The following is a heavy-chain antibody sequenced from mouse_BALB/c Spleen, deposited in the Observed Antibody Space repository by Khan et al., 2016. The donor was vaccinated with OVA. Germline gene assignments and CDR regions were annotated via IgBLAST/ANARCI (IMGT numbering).Heavy chain of an antibody. V-gene: IGHV1S81*02. CDR2: INPSNGGT. J-gene: IGHJ3*01. CDR3: TRSGLYRYDGFAY. D-gene: IGHD2-14*01. Sequence: QVQLKESGAELVKPGASVKLSCKASGYTFTSYYMYWVKQRPGQGLEWIGEINPSNGGTNFNEKFKSKATLTVDKSSSTAYMQLSSLTSEDSAVYYGTRSGLYRYDGFAYWGQGTLVTGSA. CDR1: GYTFTSYY.